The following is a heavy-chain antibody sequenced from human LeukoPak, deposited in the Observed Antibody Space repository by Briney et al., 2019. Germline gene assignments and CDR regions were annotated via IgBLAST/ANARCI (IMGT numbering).Heavy chain of an antibody. Sequence: ASVKVSCKVSGYTLTELSMHWVRQAPGKGLEWMGGFDPEDGETIYAQKFQGRVTMTEDTSTGTAYMELSSLRSEDTAVYYCATCPHYYDSSGYYFGLDLWGQGTLVTVSS. CDR1: GYTLTELS. V-gene: IGHV1-24*01. J-gene: IGHJ4*02. D-gene: IGHD3-22*01. CDR2: FDPEDGET. CDR3: ATCPHYYDSSGYYFGLDL.